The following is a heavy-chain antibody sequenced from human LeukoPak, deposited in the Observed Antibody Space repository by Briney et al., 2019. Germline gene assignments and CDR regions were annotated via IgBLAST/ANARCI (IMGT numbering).Heavy chain of an antibody. Sequence: EASVKVSCKASGGTFSSYAIGWVRQAPGQGLEWMGGIIPIFGTANYAQKFQGRVTITADESTSTAYMELSSLRSEDTAVYYCAFYDSSGYYGLFTDDYWGQGTLVTVSS. J-gene: IGHJ4*02. CDR1: GGTFSSYA. CDR2: IIPIFGTA. V-gene: IGHV1-69*13. D-gene: IGHD3-22*01. CDR3: AFYDSSGYYGLFTDDY.